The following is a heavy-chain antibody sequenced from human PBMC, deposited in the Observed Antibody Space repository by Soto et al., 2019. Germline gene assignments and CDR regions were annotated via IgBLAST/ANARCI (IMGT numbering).Heavy chain of an antibody. CDR1: GYTFGSYV. CDR2: ISAHNGNT. J-gene: IGHJ6*02. Sequence: QVQLVQSGGEVKKPGASVKVSCKTSGYTFGSYVTTWVRQAPGQGLEWMGWISAHNGNTVYAQNLQGRVTMTTDTYTNTAYIELRSLRSDDTAVYYFARVLRRKLAEGIYQYHGMDVRGQGTTVTVAS. D-gene: IGHD2-2*02. CDR3: ARVLRRKLAEGIYQYHGMDV. V-gene: IGHV1-18*01.